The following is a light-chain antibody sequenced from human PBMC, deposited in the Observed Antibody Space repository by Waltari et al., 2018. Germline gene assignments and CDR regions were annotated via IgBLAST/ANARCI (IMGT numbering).Light chain of an antibody. CDR3: QQFDTPLS. J-gene: IGKJ4*01. CDR1: QDIRNY. Sequence: DIQMTQSPPSLSASVGDRVTITCQASQDIRNYLNWYQQKAGKAPKLLIYYASKLETGVPSRFSGSGSGTDFTFTISSLQPEDIATYYCQQFDTPLSFGGGTKVEIK. V-gene: IGKV1-33*01. CDR2: YAS.